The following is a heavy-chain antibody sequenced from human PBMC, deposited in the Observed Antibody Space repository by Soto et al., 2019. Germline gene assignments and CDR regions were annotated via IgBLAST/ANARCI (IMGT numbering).Heavy chain of an antibody. CDR1: GGSMSSYY. J-gene: IGHJ4*02. D-gene: IGHD2-15*01. CDR2: ISYSGST. V-gene: IGHV4-59*01. Sequence: SETLSLTCTVSGGSMSSYYWTWLRQSPGRGLEWIGYISYSGSTYYNPSLKSRVTISADTSKNQFSLRMNSMIAADTAVYYCARADPDASVGYWGQGTPVTVSS. CDR3: ARADPDASVGY.